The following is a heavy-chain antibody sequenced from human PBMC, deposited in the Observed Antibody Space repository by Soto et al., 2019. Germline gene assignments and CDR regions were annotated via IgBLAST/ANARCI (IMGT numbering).Heavy chain of an antibody. CDR2: ITSGSSFI. CDR1: TFTINTYS. CDR3: ARSQRNGAMDV. J-gene: IGHJ6*02. D-gene: IGHD2-8*01. Sequence: EAHLVESGGGLVKPGGSLRVSCVASTFTINTYSLNWVRQAPGKGLEWVSSITSGSSFIDYADSVKGRFTISRDDAKNSLFLQMICLRADDSSVYYCARSQRNGAMDVWGQGTTVTVPS. V-gene: IGHV3-21*01.